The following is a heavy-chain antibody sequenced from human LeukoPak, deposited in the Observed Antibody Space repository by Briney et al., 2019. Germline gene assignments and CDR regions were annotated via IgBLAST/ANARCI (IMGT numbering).Heavy chain of an antibody. CDR1: GFTFNKYA. CDR3: AKDRSSNYYDSSGYY. V-gene: IGHV3-23*01. J-gene: IGHJ4*02. CDR2: IAGTGGST. Sequence: GGSLRLSCAASGFTFNKYAMNWVRQPPGKGLEWVSSIAGTGGSTYYADSVKGRFTLSRDNSENTLYLQMNSLRAEDTAVYYCAKDRSSNYYDSSGYYWGQGALVTDSS. D-gene: IGHD3-22*01.